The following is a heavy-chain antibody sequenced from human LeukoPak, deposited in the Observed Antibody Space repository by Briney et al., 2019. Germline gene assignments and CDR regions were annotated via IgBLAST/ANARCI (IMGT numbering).Heavy chain of an antibody. CDR2: IGCNGSKK. V-gene: IGHV3-33*01. J-gene: IGHJ4*02. Sequence: GGSLRHSCSPSRFTFRNFGMHWVGPAPGKGLQWVEFIGCNGSKKYYEDSEKGRFTITRDNTKQTLYLQINSLRPGDTAVYYCAGDRGNSHFDYWGQGTLVTVSS. CDR3: AGDRGNSHFDY. D-gene: IGHD3-10*01. CDR1: RFTFRNFG.